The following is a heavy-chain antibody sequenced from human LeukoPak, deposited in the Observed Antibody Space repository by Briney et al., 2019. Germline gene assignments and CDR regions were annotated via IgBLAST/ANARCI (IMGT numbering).Heavy chain of an antibody. CDR3: TRSLDY. J-gene: IGHJ4*02. CDR2: IKPDGSEI. V-gene: IGHV3-7*02. CDR1: GFTFSDYW. D-gene: IGHD2-15*01. Sequence: GGSLRLSCAASGFTFSDYWMDWARQAPGKGLEWVANIKPDGSEIYYVDAVKGRFTISRDNAKNSLFLQMNSLRVEDTAVYYCTRSLDYWGQGTLVTVSS.